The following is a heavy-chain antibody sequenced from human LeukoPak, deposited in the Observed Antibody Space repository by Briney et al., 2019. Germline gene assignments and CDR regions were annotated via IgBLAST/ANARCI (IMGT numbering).Heavy chain of an antibody. Sequence: ASVEVSCKASGYTFTGYYIHWVRQAPGQGLEWTGWINPNSGDTKYAQKFQGRVTMTRDTSISTAYMELSRLRSDDTAIYYCANNWAGDSGYWGQGTLVTVSS. J-gene: IGHJ4*02. V-gene: IGHV1-2*02. CDR2: INPNSGDT. D-gene: IGHD4-17*01. CDR3: ANNWAGDSGY. CDR1: GYTFTGYY.